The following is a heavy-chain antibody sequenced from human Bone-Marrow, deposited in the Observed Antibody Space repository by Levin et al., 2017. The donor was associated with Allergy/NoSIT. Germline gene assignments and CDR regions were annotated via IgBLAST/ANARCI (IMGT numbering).Heavy chain of an antibody. CDR3: ARGVPSDH. D-gene: IGHD3-10*01. Sequence: SETLSLTCAVSGASIISSDWWSWVRQPPGKGLEWIGEIYYTGSTKYNPSLKSRVSISVDTSKNQFSLRLSSLTAADTAVYYCARGVPSDHWGQGTLVTVSS. V-gene: IGHV4-4*02. CDR2: IYYTGST. J-gene: IGHJ5*02. CDR1: GASIISSDW.